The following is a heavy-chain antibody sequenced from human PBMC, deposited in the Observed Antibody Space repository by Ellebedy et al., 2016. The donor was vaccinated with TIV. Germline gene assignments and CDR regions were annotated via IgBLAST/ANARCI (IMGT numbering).Heavy chain of an antibody. CDR3: AKGLVYYDILTGPGAAFDI. CDR1: GFTFSSYA. D-gene: IGHD3-9*01. CDR2: ISGSGGST. Sequence: GESLKISCAVSGFTFSSYAMSWVRQAPGKGLEWVSAISGSGGSTYYADSVKGRFTISRDNSKNTLYLQMNSLRAEDTAVYYCAKGLVYYDILTGPGAAFDIWGQGTMVTVSS. J-gene: IGHJ3*02. V-gene: IGHV3-23*01.